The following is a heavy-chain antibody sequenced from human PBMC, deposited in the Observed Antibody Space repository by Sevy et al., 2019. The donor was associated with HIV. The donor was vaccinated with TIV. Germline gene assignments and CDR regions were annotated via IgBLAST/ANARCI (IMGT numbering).Heavy chain of an antibody. J-gene: IGHJ4*01. Sequence: GGSLRLSCVASGFTFSSFEMNWVRQAPGKGLEWVSHISNSGSIIYYEDSVKGRFTISRDNAKNSLYLQMNSLRAEDTAVYYCVREGLGGYSYSLDYWGHGTLVTVSS. CDR3: VREGLGGYSYSLDY. CDR2: ISNSGSII. D-gene: IGHD5-18*01. V-gene: IGHV3-48*03. CDR1: GFTFSSFE.